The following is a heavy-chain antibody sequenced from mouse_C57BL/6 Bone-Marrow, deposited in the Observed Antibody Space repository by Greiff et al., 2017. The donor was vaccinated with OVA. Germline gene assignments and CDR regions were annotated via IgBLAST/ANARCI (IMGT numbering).Heavy chain of an antibody. CDR3: ARHQYGNYAMDY. CDR2: ISNLAYSI. V-gene: IGHV5-15*01. D-gene: IGHD2-1*01. CDR1: GFTFSDYG. Sequence: EVNVVESGGGLVQPGGSLKLSCAASGFTFSDYGMAWVRQAPRKGPEWVAFISNLAYSIYYADTVTGRFTISRENAKNTLYLEMSSLRSEDTAMYYCARHQYGNYAMDYWGQGTSVTVSS. J-gene: IGHJ4*01.